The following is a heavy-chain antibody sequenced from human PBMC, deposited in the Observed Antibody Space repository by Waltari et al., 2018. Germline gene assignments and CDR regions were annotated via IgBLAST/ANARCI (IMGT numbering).Heavy chain of an antibody. D-gene: IGHD2-2*01. Sequence: QVQLVQSGAEVKKPGASVKVSCKASGYTFTSYAIHWVRQAPGQRLEWMGWINAGNGNTKYSQKFQGRVTITRDTSASTAYMELSSLRSEDTAVYYCARGCSSTSCPNGYYFDYWGQGTLVTVSS. CDR2: INAGNGNT. V-gene: IGHV1-3*01. J-gene: IGHJ4*02. CDR1: GYTFTSYA. CDR3: ARGCSSTSCPNGYYFDY.